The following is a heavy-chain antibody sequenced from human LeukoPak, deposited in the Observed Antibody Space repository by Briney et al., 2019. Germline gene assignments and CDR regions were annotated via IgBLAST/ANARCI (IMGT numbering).Heavy chain of an antibody. Sequence: SGGSLRLSCAASGFTFSSYAMSWVRQAPGKGLEWGSAISGSGGSTYYADSVKGRVTISRDNSKNTLYLQMNSLRAEDTAVYYCARGYSSSSSGYDYWGQGTLVTVSS. D-gene: IGHD6-6*01. CDR1: GFTFSSYA. CDR3: ARGYSSSSSGYDY. CDR2: ISGSGGST. V-gene: IGHV3-23*01. J-gene: IGHJ4*02.